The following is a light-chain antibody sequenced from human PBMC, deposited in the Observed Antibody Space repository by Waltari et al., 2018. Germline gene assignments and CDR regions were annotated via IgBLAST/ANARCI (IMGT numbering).Light chain of an antibody. V-gene: IGKV3-11*01. CDR3: QQRLGT. CDR2: DAS. CDR1: QSVSSY. J-gene: IGKJ3*01. Sequence: EIVLTQSPATLSLSPGERAHLSCRASQSVSSYLAWYQQKRGQPPRLLIYDASNRATDIPARFSGSGSGTDFTLTISSLEPEDFAVYYCQQRLGTFGPGTKVEI.